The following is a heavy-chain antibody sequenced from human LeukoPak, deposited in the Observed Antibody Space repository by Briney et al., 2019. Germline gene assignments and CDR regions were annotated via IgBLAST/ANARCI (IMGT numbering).Heavy chain of an antibody. V-gene: IGHV3-15*01. J-gene: IGHJ4*02. D-gene: IGHD2-2*02. CDR1: GFTFSNAW. Sequence: GGSLRLSCAASGFTFSNAWMSWVRQAPGKGLEWVGRIKSKTDGGTTDYAAPVKGRFTISRDDSKNTLYLQMNSLKTEDTAVYYCTTLVTFPDCSSTSCYMGGLDYWGQGTLVTVSS. CDR2: IKSKTDGGTT. CDR3: TTLVTFPDCSSTSCYMGGLDY.